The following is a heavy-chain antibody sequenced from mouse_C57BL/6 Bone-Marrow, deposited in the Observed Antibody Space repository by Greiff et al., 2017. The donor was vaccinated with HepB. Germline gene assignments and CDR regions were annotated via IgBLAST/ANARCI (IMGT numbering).Heavy chain of an antibody. Sequence: DVQLVESGGGLVQPGGSLKLSCAASGFTFSDYYMYWVRQTPEKRLEWVAYISNGGGSTYYPDTVKGRFTISRDNAKNTLYLQMSRLKSEDTAMYYCARGRWLLRGYFDVWGTGTTVTVSS. CDR2: ISNGGGST. D-gene: IGHD2-3*01. V-gene: IGHV5-12*01. J-gene: IGHJ1*03. CDR1: GFTFSDYY. CDR3: ARGRWLLRGYFDV.